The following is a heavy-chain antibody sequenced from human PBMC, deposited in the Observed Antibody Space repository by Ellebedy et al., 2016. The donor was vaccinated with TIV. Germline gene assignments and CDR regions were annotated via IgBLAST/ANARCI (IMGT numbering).Heavy chain of an antibody. J-gene: IGHJ4*02. CDR3: AKETTELTATTLY. Sequence: GESLKISCAASGFTFNDYAMHWVRQAPGKGLEWVAVISYNGNSKYYADSVKGRFTISRDNSKNTLNLQLSSLRSEDTAVYYCAKETTELTATTLYWGQGTLVTVSS. CDR2: ISYNGNSK. D-gene: IGHD1-1*01. V-gene: IGHV3-30-3*01. CDR1: GFTFNDYA.